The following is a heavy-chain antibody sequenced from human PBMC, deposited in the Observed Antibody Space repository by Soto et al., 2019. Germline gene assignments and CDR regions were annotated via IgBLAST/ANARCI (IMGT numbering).Heavy chain of an antibody. D-gene: IGHD2-15*01. CDR3: ASRYFSGGSCYFDAFDI. CDR1: GGSISSSSYY. V-gene: IGHV4-39*01. J-gene: IGHJ3*02. CDR2: IYYSGST. Sequence: ETLSLTCTVSGGSISSSSYYWGWIRQPPGKGLEWIGSIYYSGSTYYNPSLKSRVTISVDTSKNQFSLKLSSVTAADTAVYYCASRYFSGGSCYFDAFDIWGQGTMVTVSS.